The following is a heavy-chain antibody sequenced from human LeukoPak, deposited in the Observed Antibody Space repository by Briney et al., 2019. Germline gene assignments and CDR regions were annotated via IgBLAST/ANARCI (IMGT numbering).Heavy chain of an antibody. J-gene: IGHJ4*02. Sequence: GESLKISCKGSGYSFTSYWIGWVRQMPGKGLEWMGIIYPGDSDTRYSTSFQGQVTISADKSISTAYLQWSSLKASDTAMYYCARFTTTLVGYCSSTSCSAAFDYWGQGTLVTVSS. CDR1: GYSFTSYW. CDR2: IYPGDSDT. CDR3: ARFTTTLVGYCSSTSCSAAFDY. V-gene: IGHV5-51*01. D-gene: IGHD2-2*01.